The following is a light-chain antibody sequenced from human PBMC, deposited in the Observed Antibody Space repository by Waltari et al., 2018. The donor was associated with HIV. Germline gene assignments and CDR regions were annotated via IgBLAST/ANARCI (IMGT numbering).Light chain of an antibody. J-gene: IGLJ3*02. V-gene: IGLV1-44*01. CDR1: NYNIGSST. CDR2: RNN. CDR3: ATWDDSLHGPV. Sequence: QSVVTQPPSASGTPGQRVTISCSGSNYNIGSSTVTWYLQLPGTAPKLLIYRNNQRASGVPDRFSGSKSGSSASLAISVLQSEDEADYYCATWDDSLHGPVFGGGTKLTVL.